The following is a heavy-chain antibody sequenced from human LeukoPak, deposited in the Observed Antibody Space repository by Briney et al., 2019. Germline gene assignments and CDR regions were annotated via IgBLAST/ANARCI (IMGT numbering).Heavy chain of an antibody. J-gene: IGHJ4*02. CDR2: INHSGST. CDR3: ARVGVVESSGYHDYYFDF. V-gene: IGHV4-34*01. Sequence: PSETLSLTCAVYGGSFSGYYWSWIRQPPGKGLEWIGEINHSGSTNYNPSLKSRVTISVDTSKNQFSLKLSSVTAADTAVYYCARVGVVESSGYHDYYFDFWGQGSLVTVSS. D-gene: IGHD3-22*01. CDR1: GGSFSGYY.